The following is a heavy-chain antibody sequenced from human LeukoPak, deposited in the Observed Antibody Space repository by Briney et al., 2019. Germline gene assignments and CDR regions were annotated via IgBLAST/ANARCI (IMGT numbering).Heavy chain of an antibody. CDR3: ARGGSSGWYDPFDY. V-gene: IGHV3-48*01. CDR2: ISSSSSTI. J-gene: IGHJ4*02. Sequence: GGSLRLSCAASGFTFSSYNMTWVRLAPGKGLEWVSYISSSSSTIYYADSVKGRFTISRDNAENSLYLQMNSLRAEDTAVYYCARGGSSGWYDPFDYWGQGTLVTVSS. CDR1: GFTFSSYN. D-gene: IGHD6-19*01.